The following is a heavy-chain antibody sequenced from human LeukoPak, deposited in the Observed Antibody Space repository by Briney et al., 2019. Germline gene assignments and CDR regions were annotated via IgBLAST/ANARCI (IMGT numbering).Heavy chain of an antibody. V-gene: IGHV3-74*01. Sequence: GGSLRPSCAASGFTFSNYWMHWVRQAPGKGLVWVSRINSDGSSTSYADSVKGRFTISRDNAKNTLYLQMNSLRAEDTAVYYCARVSSGSYFGYYYYYMDVWGKGTTVTVSS. J-gene: IGHJ6*03. D-gene: IGHD1-26*01. CDR1: GFTFSNYW. CDR3: ARVSSGSYFGYYYYYMDV. CDR2: INSDGSST.